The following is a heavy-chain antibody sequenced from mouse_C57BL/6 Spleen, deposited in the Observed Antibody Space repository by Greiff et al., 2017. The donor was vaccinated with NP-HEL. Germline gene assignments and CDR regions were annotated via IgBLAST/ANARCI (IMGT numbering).Heavy chain of an antibody. CDR3: ARSLGDGYYGGAMDY. D-gene: IGHD2-3*01. CDR1: GFSLTSYG. V-gene: IGHV2-2*01. J-gene: IGHJ4*01. CDR2: IWSGGST. Sequence: QVQLQQSGPGLVQPSQSLSITCTVSGFSLTSYGVHWVRQSPGKGLEWLGVIWSGGSTDYNAAFISRLSISKDNSKSQVFFKMNSLQADDTAIYYCARSLGDGYYGGAMDYWGQGTSVTVSS.